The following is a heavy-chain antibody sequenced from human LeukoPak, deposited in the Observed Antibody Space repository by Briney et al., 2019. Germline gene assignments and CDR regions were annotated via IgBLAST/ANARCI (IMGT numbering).Heavy chain of an antibody. D-gene: IGHD5-18*01. CDR2: ISSSSSYI. J-gene: IGHJ4*02. CDR1: GFTFSSYS. Sequence: GGSLRLSCAASGFTFSSYSMNWVRQAPGKGLEWVSSISSSSSYIYYTDSVKGRFTISRDNAKNSLYLQMNSLRAEDTAMYYCARDTAMVTSDYWGQGTLVTVSS. CDR3: ARDTAMVTSDY. V-gene: IGHV3-21*01.